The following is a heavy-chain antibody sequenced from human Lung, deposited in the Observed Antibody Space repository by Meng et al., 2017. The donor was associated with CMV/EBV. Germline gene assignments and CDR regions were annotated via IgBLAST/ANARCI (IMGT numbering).Heavy chain of an antibody. CDR2: ISSSSSYI. D-gene: IGHD3-3*01. J-gene: IGHJ4*02. Sequence: GGSXRLXXAASGFTFSSYSMNWVRQAPGKGLEWVSSISSSSSYIYYADSVKGRFTISRDNAKNSLYLQMNSLRAEDTAVYYCARYYDFWSGYQVANYYFDYWGQGTLVXVSS. CDR1: GFTFSSYS. CDR3: ARYYDFWSGYQVANYYFDY. V-gene: IGHV3-21*01.